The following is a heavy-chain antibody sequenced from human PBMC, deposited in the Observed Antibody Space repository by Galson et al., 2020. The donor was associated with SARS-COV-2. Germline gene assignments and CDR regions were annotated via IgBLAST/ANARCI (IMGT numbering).Heavy chain of an antibody. CDR2: ISSSSSTI. V-gene: IGHV3-48*04. J-gene: IGHJ6*02. CDR1: GFTFSSYS. Sequence: GESLKISCAASGFTFSSYSMNWVRQAPGKGLEWVSYISSSSSTIYYADSVTGRFTISRDNAKNSLYLQMNSLRAEDTAVYYCARGHYDSSGYSYYYYYYGMDVWGQGTTFTVSS. CDR3: ARGHYDSSGYSYYYYYYGMDV. D-gene: IGHD3-22*01.